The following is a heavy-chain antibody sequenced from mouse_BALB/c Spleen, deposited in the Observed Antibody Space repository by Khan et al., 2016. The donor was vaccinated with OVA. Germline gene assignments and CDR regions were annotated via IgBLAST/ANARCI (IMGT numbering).Heavy chain of an antibody. CDR2: IRSKSNNYAT. V-gene: IGHV10-1*02. J-gene: IGHJ2*01. Sequence: EVQLVESGGGLVQPKRSLKLSCAASGFTFNTYAMNWVRQAPGKGLEWVARIRSKSNNYATYYADSVKDRFTISRDDSQSMLYLQMNNLKTEDTAMYYCVRHYGSSYFDYWGQGTTLTVSS. CDR1: GFTFNTYA. D-gene: IGHD1-1*01. CDR3: VRHYGSSYFDY.